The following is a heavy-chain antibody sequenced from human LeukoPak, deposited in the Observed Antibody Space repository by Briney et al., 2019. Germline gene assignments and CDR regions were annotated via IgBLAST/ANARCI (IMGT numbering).Heavy chain of an antibody. CDR2: IRGDGSSI. D-gene: IGHD3-22*01. Sequence: PGGSLRLSCVASGFSFSSHPMHWVRQAPGKGLEWLAYIRGDGSSIQYRDSVRGRFTISRDNARSTLSLKMNNLRVDDTAVYYCAKVLNDRWEPFDSWGQGTLVTVSA. CDR3: AKVLNDRWEPFDS. J-gene: IGHJ4*02. CDR1: GFSFSSHP. V-gene: IGHV3-30*02.